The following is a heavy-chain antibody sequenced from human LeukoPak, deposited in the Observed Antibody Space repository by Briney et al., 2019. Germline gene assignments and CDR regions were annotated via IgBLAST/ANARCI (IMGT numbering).Heavy chain of an antibody. Sequence: SQTLSLTCTVSGGSISSGDYYWNWIRQPPGKGLEWIAYIYYSGSAFYNPSLKSRVTISVDTSKNQLSLTLRSVTAADTAFYYCARDRDYFGSGTSGYFDYWGQGTLVTVSS. CDR1: GGSISSGDYY. V-gene: IGHV4-30-4*01. J-gene: IGHJ4*02. CDR2: IYYSGSA. D-gene: IGHD3-10*01. CDR3: ARDRDYFGSGTSGYFDY.